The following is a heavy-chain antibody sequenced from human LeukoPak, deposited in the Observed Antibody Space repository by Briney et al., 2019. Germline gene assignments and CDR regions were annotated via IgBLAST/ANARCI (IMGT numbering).Heavy chain of an antibody. Sequence: GGSLRLSCAASGFTFSSYWMSWVRQAPGKGLEWVVNIKQDGSEKYYVDSVKGRFTVSRDNAKNSLYLQMNSLRAEDTAVYYCARVTTSQYYDFWSGYYLYNWFGPWGQGTLVTVSS. CDR1: GFTFSSYW. CDR3: ARVTTSQYYDFWSGYYLYNWFGP. CDR2: IKQDGSEK. D-gene: IGHD3-3*01. V-gene: IGHV3-7*01. J-gene: IGHJ5*02.